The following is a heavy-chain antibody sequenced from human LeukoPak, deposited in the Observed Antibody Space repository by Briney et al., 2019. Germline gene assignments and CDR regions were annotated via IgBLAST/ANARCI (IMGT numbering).Heavy chain of an antibody. CDR3: ARVRGDFETD. CDR1: GGSISSYY. V-gene: IGHV4-59*01. CDR2: RYYSGST. Sequence: PSETLSLTCSVSGGSISSYYWTWIRQPPGKGLEWIGYRYYSGSTTYNPSLKSRVTISVDTSKSQFSLKLISVTPADTAIYYCARVRGDFETDWGQGTLVTVSS. D-gene: IGHD3-16*01. J-gene: IGHJ1*01.